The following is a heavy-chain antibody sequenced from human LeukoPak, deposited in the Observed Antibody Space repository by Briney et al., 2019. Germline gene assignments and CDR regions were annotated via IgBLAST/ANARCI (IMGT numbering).Heavy chain of an antibody. CDR1: GGSISIGDYY. V-gene: IGHV4-30-4*01. J-gene: IGHJ5*02. CDR2: IYYSGST. D-gene: IGHD5-18*01. CDR3: AREDSYAVVRWFDP. Sequence: SETLSLTCTVSGGSISIGDYYWSWIRQPPGKGLEWIGYIYYSGSTYYNPSLKSRVTISVDTSKNQFSLKLSSVTAADTAVYYCAREDSYAVVRWFDPWGQGTLVTVSS.